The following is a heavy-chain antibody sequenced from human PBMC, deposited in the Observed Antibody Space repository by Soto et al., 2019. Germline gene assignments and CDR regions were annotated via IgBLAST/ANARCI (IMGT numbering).Heavy chain of an antibody. Sequence: QVQLVQSGAEVKKPGSSVKVSCKASGGTLSSYAVTWVRQAPGQGLEWVGGFIPIVGTTDYAQNVQGRVTIAADESSTTGYMELSSLRSEDTGVYYCAIGSTYSGEFEYWGQGTLVTVSS. CDR2: FIPIVGTT. CDR3: AIGSTYSGEFEY. CDR1: GGTLSSYA. V-gene: IGHV1-69*01. D-gene: IGHD1-26*01. J-gene: IGHJ4*02.